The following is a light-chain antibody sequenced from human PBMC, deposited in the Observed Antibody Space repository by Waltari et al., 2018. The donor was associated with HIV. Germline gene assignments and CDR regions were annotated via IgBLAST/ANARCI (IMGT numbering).Light chain of an antibody. CDR1: SSDVGGYNY. J-gene: IGLJ1*01. CDR2: DVS. Sequence: QSALTQPRSVSGSPGQSVTISCTGTSSDVGGYNYVSWYQQHPGKAPKLMIYDVSKRPSGVPDRFSASKSGNASSLTISGLQADDEADYYCCSYAGSSYVFGTGTKVTVL. CDR3: CSYAGSSYV. V-gene: IGLV2-11*01.